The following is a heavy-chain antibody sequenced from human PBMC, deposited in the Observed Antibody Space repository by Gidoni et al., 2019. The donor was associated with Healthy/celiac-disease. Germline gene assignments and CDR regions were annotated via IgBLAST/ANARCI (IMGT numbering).Heavy chain of an antibody. CDR1: GGSISSSSYY. D-gene: IGHD2-21*02. CDR2: IYYSGST. Sequence: QLQLQESGPGLVKPSETLSLTCTVSGGSISSSSYYWGWIRQPPGKGLEWIGSIYYSGSTYYNPSLKSRVTISVDTSKNQFSLKLSSVTAADTAVYYCASYSSYCGGDCFSAFDIWGQGTMVTVSS. V-gene: IGHV4-39*07. J-gene: IGHJ3*02. CDR3: ASYSSYCGGDCFSAFDI.